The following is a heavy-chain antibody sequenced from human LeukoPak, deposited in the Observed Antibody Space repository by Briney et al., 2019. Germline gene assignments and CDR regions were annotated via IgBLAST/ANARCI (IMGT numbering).Heavy chain of an antibody. CDR1: GGSINSIYW. V-gene: IGHV4-4*02. D-gene: IGHD3-3*01. Sequence: SETLSLTCAVSGGSINSIYWWSWVRQPPGKGLEWIGEIQHSGNINYNLSLKSRVTISVDTSKNQFSLKLSSVTAADTAVYYCARGVRITIFGVVYRPDYWGQGTLVTVSS. J-gene: IGHJ4*02. CDR3: ARGVRITIFGVVYRPDY. CDR2: IQHSGNI.